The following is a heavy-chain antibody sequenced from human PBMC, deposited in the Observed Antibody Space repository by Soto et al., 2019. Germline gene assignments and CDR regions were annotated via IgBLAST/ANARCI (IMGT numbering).Heavy chain of an antibody. D-gene: IGHD1-7*01. V-gene: IGHV3-23*01. Sequence: EGQLLESGGTLVQPGGSLRLSCAASGFTFTSYTFSWVRQAPGMGLEWVSSISGSGGTRFYADAVKGRFTLSRDNSRATLYLRMDSLRAEDTALYCCARNLGFSDSFFDLWGRGTLVSVSS. CDR2: ISGSGGTR. J-gene: IGHJ4*02. CDR3: ARNLGFSDSFFDL. CDR1: GFTFTSYT.